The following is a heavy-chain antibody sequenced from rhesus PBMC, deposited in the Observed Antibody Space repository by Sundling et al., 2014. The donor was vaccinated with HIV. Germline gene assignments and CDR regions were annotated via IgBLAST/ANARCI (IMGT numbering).Heavy chain of an antibody. J-gene: IGHJ4*01. CDR3: AGSNWGFPHFDY. Sequence: QVHLQESGLGLVKPSETLSLTCAVSSGSFSGYFWGWIRQPPGKGLEWIGRISGSGGSTDYNPSLKSRVTISTDTSKNQFSLKLSSVTAADTAVYSCAGSNWGFPHFDYWGQGVLVTVSS. CDR2: ISGSGGST. CDR1: SGSFSGYF. D-gene: IGHD7-45*01. V-gene: IGHV4-173*01.